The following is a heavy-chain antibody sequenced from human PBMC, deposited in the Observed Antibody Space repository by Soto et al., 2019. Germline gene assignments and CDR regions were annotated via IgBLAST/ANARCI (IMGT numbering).Heavy chain of an antibody. V-gene: IGHV1-18*01. Sequence: VASVQVSGKASGYTFTSYGISWVRQAPGQGLEWMGWISAYNGNTNYAQKLQGRVTMTTDTSTSTAYMELRSLRSDDTAVYYCARGWSVGAASSKRGSFDYWGQGTLVTVP. CDR2: ISAYNGNT. D-gene: IGHD2-15*01. CDR3: ARGWSVGAASSKRGSFDY. J-gene: IGHJ4*02. CDR1: GYTFTSYG.